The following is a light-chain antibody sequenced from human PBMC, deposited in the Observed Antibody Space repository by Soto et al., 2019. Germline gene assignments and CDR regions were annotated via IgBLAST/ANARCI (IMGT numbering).Light chain of an antibody. CDR3: ATWDDSLNVV. CDR1: TSNIGTHT. CDR2: SDN. J-gene: IGLJ2*01. V-gene: IGLV1-44*01. Sequence: QSVLTQSPSASGTLGQRVSISCSGSTSNIGTHTVNWYQHVPGTAPKLLIYSDNQRPSAVPGRFSGSKSGTSAFLAISGLLSEDEADYYCATWDDSLNVVFGGGTKLTVL.